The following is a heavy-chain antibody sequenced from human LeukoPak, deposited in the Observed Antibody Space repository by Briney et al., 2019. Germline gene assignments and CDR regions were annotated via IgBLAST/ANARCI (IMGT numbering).Heavy chain of an antibody. Sequence: SETLSLTCTVSGGSISGYYWTWIRQPPGKGLDWIGQIHYSGKADYNPSLKSRITISVDTSKNQMSLKLTSVTAADTAIYHCARFGVNYDMDVWGQGTTVTV. CDR1: GGSISGYY. J-gene: IGHJ6*02. CDR3: ARFGVNYDMDV. CDR2: IHYSGKA. D-gene: IGHD3-16*01. V-gene: IGHV4-59*01.